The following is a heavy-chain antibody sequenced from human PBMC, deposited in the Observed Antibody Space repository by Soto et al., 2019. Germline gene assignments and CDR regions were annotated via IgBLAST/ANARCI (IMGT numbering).Heavy chain of an antibody. CDR2: IIPIFGTA. Sequence: SVKVSCKASGGTFSSYAISWLRQAPGQGLEWMGGIIPIFGTANYAQKFQGRVTITADESTSTAYMELSSLRSEDTAVYYCARALGYYYDSSGYYPEYFQHWGQGTLVTVSS. J-gene: IGHJ1*01. CDR3: ARALGYYYDSSGYYPEYFQH. D-gene: IGHD3-22*01. CDR1: GGTFSSYA. V-gene: IGHV1-69*13.